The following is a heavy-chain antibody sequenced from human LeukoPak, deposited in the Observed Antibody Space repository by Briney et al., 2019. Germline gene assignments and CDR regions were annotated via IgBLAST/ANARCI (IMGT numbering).Heavy chain of an antibody. J-gene: IGHJ6*03. CDR2: INPNSGGT. CDR3: ARDLGSGIYYYYYMDV. V-gene: IGHV1-2*02. CDR1: GYTFTGYY. D-gene: IGHD3-10*01. Sequence: ASVKVSCKASGYTFTGYYMHWVRQAPGQGLEWMGWINPNSGGTNYAQKFQGRVTMTRDTSISTAYMELSRLRSDDTAVYYCARDLGSGIYYYYYMDVWGKGTTVTISS.